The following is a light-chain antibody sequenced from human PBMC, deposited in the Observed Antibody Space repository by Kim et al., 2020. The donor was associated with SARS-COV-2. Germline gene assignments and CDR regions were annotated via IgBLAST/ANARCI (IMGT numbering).Light chain of an antibody. J-gene: IGLJ2*01. CDR3: QVWDNTSDQVV. CDR1: KS. Sequence: KSVHWYRQKPGQGPVMVVSYDSDRPSGIPERFSGSNSGNTATLIIRRVEAGDEADYYCQVWDNTSDQVVFGGGTQVTVL. V-gene: IGLV3-21*02. CDR2: YDS.